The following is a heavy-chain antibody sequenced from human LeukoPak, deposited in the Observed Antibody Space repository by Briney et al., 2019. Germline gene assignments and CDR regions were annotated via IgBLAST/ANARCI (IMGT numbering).Heavy chain of an antibody. CDR1: GFTFSAFW. CDR2: INSDDSRT. D-gene: IGHD6-19*01. Sequence: GGSLRLSCAASGFTFSAFWMHWVRQAPGKGLVWVSRINSDDSRTTYADSVKGRFTISRDNAKNSLYLQMNSLRAEDTAIYYCARDGDTSGWYAWGQGILVTVSS. J-gene: IGHJ5*02. CDR3: ARDGDTSGWYA. V-gene: IGHV3-74*01.